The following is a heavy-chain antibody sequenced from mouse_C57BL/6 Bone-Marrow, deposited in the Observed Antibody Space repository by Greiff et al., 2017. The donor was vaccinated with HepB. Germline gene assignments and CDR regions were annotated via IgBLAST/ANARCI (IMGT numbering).Heavy chain of an antibody. D-gene: IGHD1-1*02. CDR1: GYSITSGYD. CDR2: ISYSGST. V-gene: IGHV3-1*01. Sequence: DVQLVESGPGMVKPSQSLSLTCTVTGYSITSGYDWHWIRHFPGNKLEWMGYISYSGSTNYNPSLKSRISITHDTSKNHFFLKLNSVTTEDTATYYCARGVVATPFAYWGQGTLVTVSA. J-gene: IGHJ3*01. CDR3: ARGVVATPFAY.